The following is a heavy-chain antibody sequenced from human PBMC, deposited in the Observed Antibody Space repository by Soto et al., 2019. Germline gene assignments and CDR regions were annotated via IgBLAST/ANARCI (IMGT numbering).Heavy chain of an antibody. CDR1: GGSISSGDYY. CDR3: ARAKKYSSSWYFDY. CDR2: IYYSGST. J-gene: IGHJ4*02. Sequence: SETLSLTCTVSGGSISSGDYYWSWIRQPPGKGLEWIGYIYYSGSTYYNPSLKSRVTISVDTSKNQFSLKLSSVTAADTAVYYCARAKKYSSSWYFDYWGQGTLVTVSS. D-gene: IGHD6-13*01. V-gene: IGHV4-30-4*01.